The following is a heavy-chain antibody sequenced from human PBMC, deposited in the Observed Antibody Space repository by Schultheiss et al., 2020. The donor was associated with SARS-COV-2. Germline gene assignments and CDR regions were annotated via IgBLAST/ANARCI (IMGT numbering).Heavy chain of an antibody. V-gene: IGHV4-34*01. CDR1: GGSFSGYY. CDR3: ARRKGVGARVAVDY. Sequence: GSLRLSCAVYGGSFSGYYWSWIRQPPGKGLEWIGEINHSGSTNYNPSLKSRVTISVDTSKNQFSLKLSSVTAADTAVYYCARRKGVGARVAVDYWGQGTLVTVSS. J-gene: IGHJ4*02. CDR2: INHSGST. D-gene: IGHD1-26*01.